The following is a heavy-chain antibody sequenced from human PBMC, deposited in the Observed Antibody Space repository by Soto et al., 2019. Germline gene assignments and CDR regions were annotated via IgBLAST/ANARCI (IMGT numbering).Heavy chain of an antibody. D-gene: IGHD2-8*01. V-gene: IGHV4-30-2*01. CDR3: ARSPPRYCTNGVCYTNYYGMDV. J-gene: IGHJ6*02. CDR1: DGSISSGGYS. Sequence: SETLSLTCTVSDGSISSGGYSWSWIRQPPGKGLEWIGYIYHSGSTYYNPSLKSRVTISVDRSKNQFSLKLSSVTAADTAVYYCARSPPRYCTNGVCYTNYYGMDVWGQGTTVTVSS. CDR2: IYHSGST.